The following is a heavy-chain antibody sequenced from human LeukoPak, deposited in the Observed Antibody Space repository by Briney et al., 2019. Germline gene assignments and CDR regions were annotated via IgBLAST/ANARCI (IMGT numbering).Heavy chain of an antibody. V-gene: IGHV3-23*01. CDR1: GFTFSKFA. D-gene: IGHD4-17*01. CDR3: AKEPYGDDGNYFDY. Sequence: GGSLRLSCAASGFTFSKFAMAWVRQAPGKGLEWVSSISDSGDATGYAESLKGRFTISRDNSKGTVWLQMNSLRAEDTAVYYCAKEPYGDDGNYFDYWGQGTLVTVSS. CDR2: ISDSGDAT. J-gene: IGHJ4*02.